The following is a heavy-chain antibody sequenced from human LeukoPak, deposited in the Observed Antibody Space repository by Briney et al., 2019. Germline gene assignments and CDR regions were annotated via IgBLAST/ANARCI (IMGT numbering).Heavy chain of an antibody. D-gene: IGHD3-9*01. V-gene: IGHV3-30*03. CDR2: VSYDASST. CDR3: ARVPQYYDILTGPLGMDV. J-gene: IGHJ6*02. CDR1: RFTFSTYG. Sequence: GGSLRLSCAASRFTFSTYGMHWVRQAPGKGLEWVAVVSYDASSTYYADSVKGRFTISRDNAKNSLYLQMNSLRAEDTAVYYCARVPQYYDILTGPLGMDVWGQGTTVTVSS.